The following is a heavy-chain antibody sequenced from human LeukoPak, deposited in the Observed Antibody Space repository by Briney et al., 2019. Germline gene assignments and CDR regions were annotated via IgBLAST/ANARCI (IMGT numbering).Heavy chain of an antibody. D-gene: IGHD3-10*01. CDR1: GGSISSYY. CDR3: ARDRDYYGSGSYRWFDP. Sequence: SETLSLTCTVSGGSISSYYWSWIRQPAGQGLEWIGRIYTSGSTNYNPSLKSRVTMSVDTSKNQFSLKLSSVTAADTAVYYCARDRDYYGSGSYRWFDPWGQGTLVTVSS. J-gene: IGHJ5*02. V-gene: IGHV4-4*07. CDR2: IYTSGST.